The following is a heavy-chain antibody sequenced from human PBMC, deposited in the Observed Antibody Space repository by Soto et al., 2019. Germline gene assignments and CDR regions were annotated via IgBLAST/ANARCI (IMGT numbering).Heavy chain of an antibody. V-gene: IGHV3-33*03. Sequence: GGSLRLSCAASGFTFSSYAMHWVRQAPGKGLEWVSVIRYSGSNKYYADSVKGRFTISRDNSKNTLYLQVNSLRAEDTAVYYCAKGTGDRNYYYYYYYMDVWGKGTTVTVSS. J-gene: IGHJ6*03. CDR2: IRYSGSNK. CDR3: AKGTGDRNYYYYYYYMDV. CDR1: GFTFSSYA. D-gene: IGHD7-27*01.